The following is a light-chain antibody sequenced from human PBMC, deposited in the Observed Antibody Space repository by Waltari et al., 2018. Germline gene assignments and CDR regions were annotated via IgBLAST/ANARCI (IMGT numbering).Light chain of an antibody. J-gene: IGLJ1*01. V-gene: IGLV2-14*01. CDR3: SSYTSSSTYV. CDR2: EVN. Sequence: QSALTQPASVSGSPGQSITIPCTGTISDVGGYNYVSWYQQHPGKAPKLMIYEVNNRPSGVSNRFSGSKSGNTASLTISGLQAEDEADYYCSSYTSSSTYVFGTGTKVTVL. CDR1: ISDVGGYNY.